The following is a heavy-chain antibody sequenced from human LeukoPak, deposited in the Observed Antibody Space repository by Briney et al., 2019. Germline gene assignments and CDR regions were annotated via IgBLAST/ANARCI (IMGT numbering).Heavy chain of an antibody. D-gene: IGHD3-22*01. CDR1: GGSFSDYY. Sequence: SETLSLTCAVYGGSFSDYYWSWIRQPPGKGLEWIGEINHSGSTNYNPSLKSRVTISVDTSKNQFSLKLSSVTAADTAVYYCAGYYYDSSAYVDWGQGTLVTVSS. J-gene: IGHJ4*02. CDR2: INHSGST. V-gene: IGHV4-34*01. CDR3: AGYYYDSSAYVD.